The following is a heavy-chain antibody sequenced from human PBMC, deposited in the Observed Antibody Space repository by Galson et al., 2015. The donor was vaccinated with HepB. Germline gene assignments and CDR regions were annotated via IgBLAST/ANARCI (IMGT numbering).Heavy chain of an antibody. CDR1: GFTVSTND. V-gene: IGHV3-66*02. CDR2: IYRNGYT. Sequence: SLRLSCAASGFTVSTNDMSWVRQAPGKGLEWVSIIYRNGYTYYADSVKGRFTFSRDNSKNTLYLQMNSLRHEETAVYYCARGSTITTSGWGQGALVTVSS. J-gene: IGHJ4*02. D-gene: IGHD4-11*01. CDR3: ARGSTITTSG.